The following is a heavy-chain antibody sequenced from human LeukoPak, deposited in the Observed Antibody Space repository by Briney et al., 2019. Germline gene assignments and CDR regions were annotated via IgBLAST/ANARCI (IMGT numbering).Heavy chain of an antibody. V-gene: IGHV4-38-2*02. CDR3: ARARLGGIHDY. Sequence: SETLSLTCTVSGYSISSGYYWGWIRQPPGKGLEWIGSIYYSGSTYYNPSLKSRVTISVDTSKNQFSLKLSSVTAADTAVYYCARARLGGIHDYWGQGTLVTVSS. CDR2: IYYSGST. J-gene: IGHJ4*02. D-gene: IGHD1-26*01. CDR1: GYSISSGYY.